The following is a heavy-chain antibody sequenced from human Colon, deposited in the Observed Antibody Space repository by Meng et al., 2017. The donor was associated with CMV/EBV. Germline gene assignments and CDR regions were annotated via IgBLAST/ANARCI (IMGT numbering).Heavy chain of an antibody. J-gene: IGHJ4*02. CDR3: ASRDY. V-gene: IGHV3-74*02. CDR1: GFTFSSKW. Sequence: EVQLVESGGGLVQPGGSLRLSCAASGFTFSSKWMHWVRQGPGKGLVLVSRINTDGSTTYYADSVKGRFTISRDNAKNTLYLQMNSLRAEDTAVYYCASRDYWGQGTLVTVSS. CDR2: INTDGSTT.